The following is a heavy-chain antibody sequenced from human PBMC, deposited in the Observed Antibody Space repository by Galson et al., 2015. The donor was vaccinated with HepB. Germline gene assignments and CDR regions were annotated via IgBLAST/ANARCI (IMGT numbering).Heavy chain of an antibody. V-gene: IGHV5-10-1*01. J-gene: IGHJ3*02. CDR2: IDPSDSYT. Sequence: QSGAEVKKPGESLRISCKGSGYSFTSYWISWVRQMPGKGLEWMGRIDPSDSYTNYSPSFQGHVTISADKSISTAYLQWSSLKASDTAMYYCARRSHYYDSSGYYSLRWPRPYAFDIWGQGTMVTVSS. CDR3: ARRSHYYDSSGYYSLRWPRPYAFDI. D-gene: IGHD3-22*01. CDR1: GYSFTSYW.